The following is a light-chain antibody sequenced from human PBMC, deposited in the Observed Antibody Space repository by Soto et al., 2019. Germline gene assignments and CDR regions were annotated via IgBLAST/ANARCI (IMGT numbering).Light chain of an antibody. CDR3: SSYTTSSTLLYV. Sequence: QSVLTQPASVSGSPGQSIPISCTGTSSDVGTYNYVSWYQQHPGKVPKLLIYDVSNRPSGVSNRFSGSKSGNTASLTISGLQAEDEADYYCSSYTTSSTLLYVFGTGTKVTVL. V-gene: IGLV2-14*01. CDR2: DVS. CDR1: SSDVGTYNY. J-gene: IGLJ1*01.